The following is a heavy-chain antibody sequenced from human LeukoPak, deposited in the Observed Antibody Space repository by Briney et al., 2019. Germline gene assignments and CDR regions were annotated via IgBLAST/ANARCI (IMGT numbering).Heavy chain of an antibody. CDR1: GFTVSNNY. J-gene: IGHJ4*02. D-gene: IGHD3-22*01. CDR3: AKFRRFKHYDLDY. CDR2: IYSDDST. Sequence: GGSLRRSCAASGFTVSNNYMSWVRQAPGKGLEWVSVIYSDDSTYYADSVKGRFTISRDNSKNTLYLQMNSLRAEDTAVYYCAKFRRFKHYDLDYWGQGTLVTVSS. V-gene: IGHV3-66*01.